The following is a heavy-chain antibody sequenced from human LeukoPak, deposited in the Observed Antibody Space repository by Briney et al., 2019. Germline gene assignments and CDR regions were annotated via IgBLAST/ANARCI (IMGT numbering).Heavy chain of an antibody. Sequence: GSLRLSCAASGFTFSNYPMSWIRQPPGKGLEWIGEINHSGSTNYNPSLKSRVTVSVDTSKNQFSLKLSSVTAADTAVYYCARTLERRSVRDYWGQGTLVTVSS. J-gene: IGHJ4*02. V-gene: IGHV4-34*01. D-gene: IGHD1-1*01. CDR2: INHSGST. CDR1: GFTFSNYP. CDR3: ARTLERRSVRDY.